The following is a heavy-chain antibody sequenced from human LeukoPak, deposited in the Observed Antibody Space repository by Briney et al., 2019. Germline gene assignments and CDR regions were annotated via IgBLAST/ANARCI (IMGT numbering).Heavy chain of an antibody. Sequence: SETLSLTCTVSGGSISSYYWSWIRQPPGKGLEWIGYIYYSGSTNYNPSLKSRVTISVDTSKNQFSLKLGSVTAADTAVYYCAKSVTPYYFDYWGQGTLVTVSS. CDR1: GGSISSYY. V-gene: IGHV4-59*01. D-gene: IGHD4-17*01. J-gene: IGHJ4*02. CDR2: IYYSGST. CDR3: AKSVTPYYFDY.